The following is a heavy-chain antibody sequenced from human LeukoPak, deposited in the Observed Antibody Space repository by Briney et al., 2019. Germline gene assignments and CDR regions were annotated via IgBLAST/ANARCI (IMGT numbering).Heavy chain of an antibody. CDR2: ISYDGSNK. V-gene: IGHV3-30-3*01. CDR3: ARESDFRGFQH. CDR1: GFTFSSYA. D-gene: IGHD3-3*01. J-gene: IGHJ1*01. Sequence: GSLRLSCAASGFTFSSYAMHWVRQAPGKGLEWVAVISYDGSNKYYADSVKGRFTISRDNSKNTLYLQMNSLRAEDTAVYYCARESDFRGFQHWGQGTLVTVSS.